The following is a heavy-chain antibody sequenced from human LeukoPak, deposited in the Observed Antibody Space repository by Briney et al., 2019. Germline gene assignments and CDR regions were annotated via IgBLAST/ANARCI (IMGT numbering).Heavy chain of an antibody. J-gene: IGHJ4*02. CDR1: GFTFSSSW. Sequence: GGSLRLSCAVSGFTFSSSWMSWVRQAPGKGLEWVANIKQDGSEEYYVDSVKGRFAISRDNAKNSLFLQMNSLRAEDTAVYYCARFPMAGLGYWGQGTLVTVSS. D-gene: IGHD6-19*01. V-gene: IGHV3-7*01. CDR2: IKQDGSEE. CDR3: ARFPMAGLGY.